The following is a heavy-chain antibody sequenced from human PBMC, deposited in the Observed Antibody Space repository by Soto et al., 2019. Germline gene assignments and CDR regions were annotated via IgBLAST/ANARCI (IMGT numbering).Heavy chain of an antibody. CDR1: GYNFISHS. V-gene: IGHV1-18*01. Sequence: QIQLVQSGGEVKKPGASVKVSCKSSGYNFISHSITWVRQAPGQGLEWMGRISAYNGNTNHAQKFQGRLNMTTDTSTSSAYMELRSLRSDDTGVYYCARGAFCGGAPGCRDMDVWGQGTTVTVSS. D-gene: IGHD2-21*01. CDR2: ISAYNGNT. CDR3: ARGAFCGGAPGCRDMDV. J-gene: IGHJ6*02.